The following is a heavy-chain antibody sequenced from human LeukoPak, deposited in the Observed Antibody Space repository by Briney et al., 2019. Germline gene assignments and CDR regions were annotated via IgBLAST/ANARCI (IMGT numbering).Heavy chain of an antibody. CDR3: ARVIAAAGTNCFDY. D-gene: IGHD6-13*01. CDR1: GYTFTGYY. V-gene: IGHV1-2*02. J-gene: IGHJ4*02. Sequence: ASVKVSCKASGYTFTGYYMHWVRQAPGQGLEWMGWINPNSGGTNYAQKFQGRVTMTRDTSISTAYMELSRLRSDDTAVYYCARVIAAAGTNCFDYWGQGTLVTVSS. CDR2: INPNSGGT.